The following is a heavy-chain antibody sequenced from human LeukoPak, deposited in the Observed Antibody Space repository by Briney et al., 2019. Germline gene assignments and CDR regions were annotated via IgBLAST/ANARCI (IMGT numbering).Heavy chain of an antibody. J-gene: IGHJ4*02. CDR2: ISGSGGST. D-gene: IGHD6-13*01. CDR1: GFTFSSYA. Sequence: GGSLRLSCAASGFTFSSYAMSWVRQAPGKGLEWVSAISGSGGSTYYADSVKGRFTISRDNSKNTLYLQMNSLRAEDTAVYYCASSYSSSWGGGFDYWGQGTLVTVSS. V-gene: IGHV3-23*01. CDR3: ASSYSSSWGGGFDY.